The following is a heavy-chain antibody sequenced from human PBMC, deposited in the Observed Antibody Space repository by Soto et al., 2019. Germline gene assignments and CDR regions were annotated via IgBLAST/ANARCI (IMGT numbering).Heavy chain of an antibody. J-gene: IGHJ5*02. CDR3: ARLGYGGFAGDL. CDR2: IYPGDADT. D-gene: IGHD5-12*01. V-gene: IGHV5-51*01. Sequence: PGESLKLSCKTSGYSFTNYWVAWVRQMPGRGLEWMGIIYPGDADTRYGPSFQGQVTISADRSITTAYLQWNNLEASDTAMYYCARLGYGGFAGDLWGQGTLVTVSS. CDR1: GYSFTNYW.